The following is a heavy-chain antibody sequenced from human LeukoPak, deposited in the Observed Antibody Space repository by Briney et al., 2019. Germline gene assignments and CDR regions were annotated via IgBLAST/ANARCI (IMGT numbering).Heavy chain of an antibody. V-gene: IGHV1-69*04. Sequence: SVKVSCKASGGTFSSYAISWVRQAPGQGLEWMGRIIPILGIANYAQKFQGRVTITADKSTSTAYMELSSLRPEDTAVYYCARGDYYDSSGDIDYWGQGTLVTVSS. CDR3: ARGDYYDSSGDIDY. D-gene: IGHD3-22*01. CDR2: IIPILGIA. CDR1: GGTFSSYA. J-gene: IGHJ4*02.